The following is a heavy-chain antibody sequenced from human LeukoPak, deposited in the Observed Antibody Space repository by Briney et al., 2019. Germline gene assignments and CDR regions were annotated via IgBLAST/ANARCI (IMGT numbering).Heavy chain of an antibody. D-gene: IGHD3-3*01. CDR3: ARSYTYYDFWSGYYDY. CDR2: IYPGDSDT. V-gene: IGHV5-51*01. J-gene: IGHJ4*02. Sequence: GESLKISCKGSGYSFTSYWIGWVRQMPGKGLEWMGIIYPGDSDTRYSPSFQGQVTISADKSISTAYLQWSSLKASDTAMYYCARSYTYYDFWSGYYDYWGQGTLVTVSS. CDR1: GYSFTSYW.